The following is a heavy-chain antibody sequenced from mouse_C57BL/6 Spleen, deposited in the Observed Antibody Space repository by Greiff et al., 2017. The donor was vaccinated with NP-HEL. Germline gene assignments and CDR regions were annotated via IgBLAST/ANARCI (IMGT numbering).Heavy chain of an antibody. Sequence: QVQLQQPGAGLVKPGASVKMSCKASGYTFTSYWITWVKQRPGQGLEWIGDIYPGSGSTNYNEKFKSKATLTVDTSSSTAYMQLSSLTSEDSAVYYCARLDVIYYDYDPFAYWGQGTLVTVSA. CDR2: IYPGSGST. D-gene: IGHD2-4*01. CDR3: ARLDVIYYDYDPFAY. CDR1: GYTFTSYW. V-gene: IGHV1-55*01. J-gene: IGHJ3*01.